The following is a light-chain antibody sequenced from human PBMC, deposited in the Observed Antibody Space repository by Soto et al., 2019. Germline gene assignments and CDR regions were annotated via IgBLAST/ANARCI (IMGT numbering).Light chain of an antibody. CDR3: QQGNSFPIT. CDR2: AAS. V-gene: IGKV1-12*01. CDR1: QGISSC. Sequence: DLQMTQSPSSVSASVGDRVTITCGASQGISSCLAWYQQKPGKPPKLLIYAASTLQSGVPSRFSGSGSGTDFTLTISSLQPEDFASYYCQQGNSFPITFGGVTKVEIK. J-gene: IGKJ4*01.